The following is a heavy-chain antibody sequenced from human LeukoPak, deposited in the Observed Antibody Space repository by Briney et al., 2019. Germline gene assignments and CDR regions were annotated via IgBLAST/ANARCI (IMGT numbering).Heavy chain of an antibody. CDR1: VFTFSSYP. D-gene: IGHD3-22*01. CDR3: AKGSYYDSSGSFYFDY. Sequence: GGSLRLSCAASVFTFSSYPMRWVRQAPRKGREWVSGISGSGDNTYYADSVKGRFTISRDNSKNTLYVQVNSLGTEDTAAYYCAKGSYYDSSGSFYFDYWGQGTLVTVSS. V-gene: IGHV3-23*01. J-gene: IGHJ4*02. CDR2: ISGSGDNT.